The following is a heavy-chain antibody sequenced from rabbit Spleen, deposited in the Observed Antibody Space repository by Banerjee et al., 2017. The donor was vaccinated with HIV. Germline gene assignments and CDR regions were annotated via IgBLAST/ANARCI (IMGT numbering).Heavy chain of an antibody. J-gene: IGHJ3*01. CDR3: ARDAGTSFSTYGMDL. V-gene: IGHV1S45*01. Sequence: QEQLVESGGGLVKPGASLTLTCKASGFSFSSGYDMCWVRQAPGKGLEWIACIYAGTIGSTYSASWAKGRFTCSKTSSTTVTLQMTSLTAADTATYFCARDAGTSFSTYGMDLWGQGTLVTVS. CDR1: GFSFSSGYD. D-gene: IGHD8-1*01. CDR2: IYAGTIGST.